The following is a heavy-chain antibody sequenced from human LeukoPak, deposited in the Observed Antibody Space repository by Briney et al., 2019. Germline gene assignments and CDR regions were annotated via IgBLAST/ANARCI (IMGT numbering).Heavy chain of an antibody. CDR3: ACFAVVMEGSLDY. Sequence: PGGSLRLSCAASGFTFSSYSMNWVRQAPGKGLEWVSYISSSSSTIYYADSVKGRFTISRDNAKNSLYLQMNSLRAEDTAVYYCACFAVVMEGSLDYWGQGTLVTVSS. CDR1: GFTFSSYS. CDR2: ISSSSSTI. V-gene: IGHV3-48*01. J-gene: IGHJ4*02. D-gene: IGHD3-3*01.